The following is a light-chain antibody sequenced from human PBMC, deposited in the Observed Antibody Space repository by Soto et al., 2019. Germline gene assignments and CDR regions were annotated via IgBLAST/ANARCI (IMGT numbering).Light chain of an antibody. J-gene: IGLJ1*01. CDR3: KSFTSSSTYV. CDR2: DVS. V-gene: IGLV2-14*01. Sequence: QSLLTQPASVSGSPGQAIAISCIGNSSDIGSYNYVSWYQQHPGKAPKLMIYDVSNRPSGVSDRFSGSKSGNTASLTISGLQAEDEADYYCKSFTSSSTYVFGTGTQVTVL. CDR1: SSDIGSYNY.